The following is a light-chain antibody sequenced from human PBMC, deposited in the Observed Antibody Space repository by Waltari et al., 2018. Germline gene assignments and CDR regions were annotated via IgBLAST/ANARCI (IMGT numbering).Light chain of an antibody. CDR1: QSVSSSY. CDR3: QQYGSSPFT. CDR2: GAS. J-gene: IGKJ3*01. Sequence: EIVLTQSPGTLSLSPGDRATLSCRASQSVSSSYLAWYQQKPGQAPRLLIYGASSRATGIPDRFSGSGSGTDLTLTISRLEPEDFAVYYCQQYGSSPFTFGPGTKVDIK. V-gene: IGKV3-20*01.